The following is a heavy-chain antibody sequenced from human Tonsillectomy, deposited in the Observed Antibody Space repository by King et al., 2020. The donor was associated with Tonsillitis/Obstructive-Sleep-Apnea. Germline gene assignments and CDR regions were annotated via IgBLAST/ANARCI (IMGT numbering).Heavy chain of an antibody. V-gene: IGHV5-51*01. D-gene: IGHD2-2*01. Sequence: QLVQSGAEVKKPGESLKISCKGSGYSFTTYWIGWVRQMPGKGLEWMGILYPGGSDTRYSPSFQGQVTISADKSISTAYLQLSSLKASDTAMYYCARQGCSSTSCYPYYFDYWGQGTLVTVSS. J-gene: IGHJ4*02. CDR3: ARQGCSSTSCYPYYFDY. CDR1: GYSFTTYW. CDR2: LYPGGSDT.